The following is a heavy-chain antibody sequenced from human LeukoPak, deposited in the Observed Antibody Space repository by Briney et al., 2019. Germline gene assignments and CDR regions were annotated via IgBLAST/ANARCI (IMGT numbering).Heavy chain of an antibody. V-gene: IGHV4-39*01. Sequence: SETLSLTCTVSGGSISSSDYYWGWIRQPPGTGLEWIGSIHYGGSTYYNPSLKSRVTISVDTSMNQFSLKLSFVTTADTAVYYCARALGYCSGGSCTRGYNWFDPWGQGTLVTVPS. D-gene: IGHD2-15*01. J-gene: IGHJ5*02. CDR3: ARALGYCSGGSCTRGYNWFDP. CDR2: IHYGGST. CDR1: GGSISSSDYY.